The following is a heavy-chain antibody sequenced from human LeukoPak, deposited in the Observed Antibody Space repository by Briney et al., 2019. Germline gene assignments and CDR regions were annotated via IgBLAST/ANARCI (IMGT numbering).Heavy chain of an antibody. CDR2: LFCSGNT. CDR1: GGSITSTTHY. D-gene: IGHD3-22*01. V-gene: IGHV4-39*01. Sequence: SETLSLTCNVSGGSITSTTHYWNWIRQPPGKGLECIGSLFCSGNTYYNPSLKSRVSISVDTSKNQFSLKLSSVTAADTAVYFCARNYYDTKKPWDWGQGTLVTVSS. J-gene: IGHJ4*02. CDR3: ARNYYDTKKPWD.